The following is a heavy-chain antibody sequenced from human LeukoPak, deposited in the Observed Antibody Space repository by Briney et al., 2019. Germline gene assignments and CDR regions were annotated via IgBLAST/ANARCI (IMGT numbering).Heavy chain of an antibody. D-gene: IGHD3-3*02. V-gene: IGHV1-69*05. J-gene: IGHJ5*02. CDR1: GGTFSSYA. Sequence: ASVKVSCKASGGTFSSYAISWVRQAPGQGLEWMGGIIPIFGTANYAQKFQGRVTMTTDSSTSTAYMELRSLRSDDTAVYYCARGTTIIAISEWFDPWGQGTLVTVSS. CDR3: ARGTTIIAISEWFDP. CDR2: IIPIFGTA.